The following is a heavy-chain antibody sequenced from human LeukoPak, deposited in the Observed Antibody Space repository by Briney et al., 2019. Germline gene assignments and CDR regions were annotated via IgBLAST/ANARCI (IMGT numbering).Heavy chain of an antibody. V-gene: IGHV3-23*01. CDR1: GFTFSSYG. CDR3: AKDQPLRYFDWLSSDYYYYYGMDV. Sequence: PGGSLRLSCAASGFTFSSYGMSWVRQAPGKGLEWVSAISGSGGSTYYADSVKGRFTISRDNSKNTLCLQMNSLRAEDTAVYYCAKDQPLRYFDWLSSDYYYYYGMDVWGQGTTVTVSS. J-gene: IGHJ6*02. CDR2: ISGSGGST. D-gene: IGHD3-9*01.